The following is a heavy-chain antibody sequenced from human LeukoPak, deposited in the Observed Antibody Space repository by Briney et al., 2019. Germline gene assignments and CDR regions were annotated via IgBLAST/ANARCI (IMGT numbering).Heavy chain of an antibody. CDR3: ARGEFGDYYYFYMDV. Sequence: PGGSLRLSCAASGFTFSSYSMNWVRQAPGKGLEWVSSITSSNNYIYYGDSVKGRFTISRDDAKNSLFLQMNSLRAEDTATYYCARGEFGDYYYFYMDVWGRGTTVTVSS. D-gene: IGHD2/OR15-2a*01. CDR2: ITSSNNYI. CDR1: GFTFSSYS. J-gene: IGHJ6*03. V-gene: IGHV3-21*01.